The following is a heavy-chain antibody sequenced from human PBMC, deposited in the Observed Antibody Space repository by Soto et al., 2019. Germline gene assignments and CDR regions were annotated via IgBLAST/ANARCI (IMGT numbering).Heavy chain of an antibody. CDR2: INRDGRP. D-gene: IGHD5-18*01. CDR1: GGSFSGYF. CDR3: AREGGGYSFAYRAFDI. Sequence: QVQLNQWGTGLLKPSETLSLTCGVSGGSFSGYFWTWLRQPPGKGLEWLGEINRDGRPNYLRSLKSRLTISIDESKNQFSLNLSSVTAADTAIYYCAREGGGYSFAYRAFDIWGQGMLVTVSS. V-gene: IGHV4-34*01. J-gene: IGHJ3*02.